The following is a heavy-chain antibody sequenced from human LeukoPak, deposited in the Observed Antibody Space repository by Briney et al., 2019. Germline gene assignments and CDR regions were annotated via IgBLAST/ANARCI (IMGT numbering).Heavy chain of an antibody. D-gene: IGHD2-2*01. CDR3: ARHRRSNNWFDP. CDR1: GGSFSGYY. Sequence: PSETLSLTCAVYGGSFSGYYWSWIRQPPGKGLEWIGEINHSGSTNYNPSLKSRVTISVDTSKNQFSLKLSSVTAADTAVYYCARHRRSNNWFDPWGQGTLVTVSS. CDR2: INHSGST. J-gene: IGHJ5*02. V-gene: IGHV4-34*01.